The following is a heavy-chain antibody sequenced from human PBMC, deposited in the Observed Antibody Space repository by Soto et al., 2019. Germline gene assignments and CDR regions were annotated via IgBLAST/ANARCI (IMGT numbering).Heavy chain of an antibody. Sequence: QVQLVQSGAEVKKPGASVKVSCKASGYTFTSYDINWGRKATGQGLEWMGWMNPNIGNTGYAQKFQGIVTMTRNTSTSTAYMALSILSCEETAVYYCAREKTSYGMDVWGQGTKVTVSS. V-gene: IGHV1-8*01. CDR3: AREKTSYGMDV. CDR2: MNPNIGNT. CDR1: GYTFTSYD. J-gene: IGHJ6*02.